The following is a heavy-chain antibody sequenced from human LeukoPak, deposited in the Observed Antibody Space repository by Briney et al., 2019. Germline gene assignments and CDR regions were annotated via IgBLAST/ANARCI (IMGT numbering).Heavy chain of an antibody. CDR2: INSDGSST. Sequence: GGSPRLSCAASGFTYSSYWMRWVRQAPGKGLVWVGHINSDGSSTTYADSVKGRFTIYRDNAKNTLYLQMNSLRAEDTAVYYCARGLTIFGAVNDAFDIWGQGTMVTVSS. CDR3: ARGLTIFGAVNDAFDI. D-gene: IGHD3-3*01. J-gene: IGHJ3*02. CDR1: GFTYSSYW. V-gene: IGHV3-74*01.